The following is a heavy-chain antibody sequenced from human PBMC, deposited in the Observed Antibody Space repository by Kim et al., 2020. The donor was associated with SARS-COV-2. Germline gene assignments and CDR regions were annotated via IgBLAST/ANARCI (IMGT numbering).Heavy chain of an antibody. CDR3: ARGPYRLNWFDP. J-gene: IGHJ5*02. CDR1: GYIFNTHW. CDR2: IYPGDSDT. D-gene: IGHD5-18*01. Sequence: GESLKISCKASGYIFNTHWIAWVRQMPGKGLEWMGIIYPGDSDTRYSPSFQGQVTISADRSISTAFLQWSSLKASDTAIYYCARGPYRLNWFDPWGQGTLVTVSS. V-gene: IGHV5-51*01.